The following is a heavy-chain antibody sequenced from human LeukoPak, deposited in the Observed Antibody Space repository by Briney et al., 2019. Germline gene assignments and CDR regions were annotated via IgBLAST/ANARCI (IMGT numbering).Heavy chain of an antibody. D-gene: IGHD3-9*01. J-gene: IGHJ4*02. V-gene: IGHV4-4*09. Sequence: SETLSLTCTVSGGSISSYYWSWIRQPPGKGLEWIGYIYTSGSTNYNPSLKSRVTISVDTSKNQFSLKLSSVTAADTAAYYCARHRYFDWLLFDYWGQGTLVTVSS. CDR2: IYTSGST. CDR1: GGSISSYY. CDR3: ARHRYFDWLLFDY.